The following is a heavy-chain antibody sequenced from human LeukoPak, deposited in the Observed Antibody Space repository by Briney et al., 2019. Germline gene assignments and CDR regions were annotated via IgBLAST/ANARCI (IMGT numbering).Heavy chain of an antibody. CDR1: GGSISSGGYY. Sequence: SETLSLTCTVSGGSISSGGYYWSWIRQPPGKGLEWIGYIYHSGSTYYNPSLKSRVTISVDRSKNQFSLKLSSVTAADTAVYYCAREGAEYYDVLTGPFDSWGQGTLVTVSS. V-gene: IGHV4-30-2*01. D-gene: IGHD3-9*01. CDR2: IYHSGST. J-gene: IGHJ4*02. CDR3: AREGAEYYDVLTGPFDS.